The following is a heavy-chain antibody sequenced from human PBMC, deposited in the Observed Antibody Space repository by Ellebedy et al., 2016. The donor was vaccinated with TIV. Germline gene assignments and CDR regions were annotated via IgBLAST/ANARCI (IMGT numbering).Heavy chain of an antibody. V-gene: IGHV3-9*01. Sequence: PGGSLRLSCVVSGFTFEDFAFHWVRQAPGKGLEWVSGINWSGATFGHADSVKGRFTISRANAKNSLYLQMNSLRAEDTAVYYCASGPTAMTSYYFDYWGQGTLVTVSS. CDR2: INWSGATF. CDR3: ASGPTAMTSYYFDY. CDR1: GFTFEDFA. J-gene: IGHJ4*02. D-gene: IGHD5-18*01.